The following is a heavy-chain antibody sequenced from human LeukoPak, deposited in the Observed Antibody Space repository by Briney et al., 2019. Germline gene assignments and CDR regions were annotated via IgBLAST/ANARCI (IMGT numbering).Heavy chain of an antibody. V-gene: IGHV3-23*01. CDR3: AKVLLGSSWYLLFDY. CDR2: ISGSGGST. D-gene: IGHD6-13*01. CDR1: GFTFSSYG. J-gene: IGHJ4*02. Sequence: GGSLRLSCTASGFTFSSYGMHWVRQAPGKGLEWVSAISGSGGSTYYADSVKGRFTISRDNSKNTLYLQMNSLRAEDTAVYYCAKVLLGSSWYLLFDYWGQGTLVTVSS.